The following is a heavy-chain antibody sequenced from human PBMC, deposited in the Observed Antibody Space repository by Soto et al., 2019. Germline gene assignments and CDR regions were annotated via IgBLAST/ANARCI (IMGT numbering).Heavy chain of an antibody. J-gene: IGHJ4*02. Sequence: QVQLVQSGAEVKKPGSSVKVSCKASGGTFSSYTISWVRQAPGQGLEWMGRIIPILGIANYAQKFQGRVTITAEKSTSTAYMELSSLRSEDTAVYYCARVHDYGDYGFDYWGQGTLVTVSS. CDR3: ARVHDYGDYGFDY. V-gene: IGHV1-69*02. CDR2: IIPILGIA. CDR1: GGTFSSYT. D-gene: IGHD4-17*01.